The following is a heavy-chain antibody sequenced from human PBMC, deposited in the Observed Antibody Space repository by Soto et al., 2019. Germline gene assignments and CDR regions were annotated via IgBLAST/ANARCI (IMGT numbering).Heavy chain of an antibody. J-gene: IGHJ4*02. V-gene: IGHV1-69*13. CDR3: AVSSTNYVLVMTTPLYYDY. Sequence: SVKVSCKASGGTFNNYGFSWVRQAPGQGLEWMGGIIPIFGTANYAQRFQGRVTITADESTSTAYMELSSLRSEDTAVYYCAVSSTNYVLVMTTPLYYDYWAQGTLVTVSS. CDR2: IIPIFGTA. D-gene: IGHD2-8*02. CDR1: GGTFNNYG.